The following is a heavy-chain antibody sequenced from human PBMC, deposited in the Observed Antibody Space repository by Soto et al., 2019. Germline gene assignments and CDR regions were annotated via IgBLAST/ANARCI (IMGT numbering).Heavy chain of an antibody. D-gene: IGHD2-21*01. J-gene: IGHJ5*02. V-gene: IGHV1-3*01. CDR1: GYSFIYYP. Sequence: GASVKVSCKASGYSFIYYPIHWVRQAPGQRLEWMGWINLGNGNTAYSQKFQGRVTITRDTSASTVYMELSSLTSEDTAVYYCGSEPLWGGNCYLSYFDPWGQGTLVTVSS. CDR2: INLGNGNT. CDR3: GSEPLWGGNCYLSYFDP.